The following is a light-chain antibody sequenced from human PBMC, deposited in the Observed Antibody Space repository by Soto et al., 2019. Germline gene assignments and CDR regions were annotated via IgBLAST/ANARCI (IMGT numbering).Light chain of an antibody. V-gene: IGKV4-1*01. Sequence: DIVMTQSPDSLAVSLGERATINCKSSQSVLYSSNNKNYLAWYQQKPGQPPKLLIYWASTRESGVPDRFSGSGSGTDFTLSISSLPAEDVAVYYCQQYYSTPWPFGQGTKVEIK. J-gene: IGKJ1*01. CDR3: QQYYSTPWP. CDR2: WAS. CDR1: QSVLYSSNNKNY.